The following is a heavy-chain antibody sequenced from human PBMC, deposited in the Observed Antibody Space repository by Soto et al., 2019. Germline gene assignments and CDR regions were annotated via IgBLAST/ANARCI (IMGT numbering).Heavy chain of an antibody. CDR1: GGSISSGAYY. CDR2: IYYSGST. Sequence: QVQLQESGPGLVKPSQTLSLTCTVSGGSISSGAYYWSWIRQHPGKGLEWIGYIYYSGSTYYNPSLKSRVTLSVDTSKNQFSLKLSSVTAADTAVYYCAREERDYLDSSGSLDYWGQGTLVTVSS. D-gene: IGHD3-22*01. V-gene: IGHV4-31*03. J-gene: IGHJ4*02. CDR3: AREERDYLDSSGSLDY.